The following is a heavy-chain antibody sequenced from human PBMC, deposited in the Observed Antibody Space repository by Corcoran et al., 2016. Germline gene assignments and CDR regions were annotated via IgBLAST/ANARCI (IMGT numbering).Heavy chain of an antibody. Sequence: QVTLKESGPVLVKPTETLTLTCTVSGFSLSNSIMGVSWIRQPPGKALEWLAHIFSNDEKSYSTSLKSRLPISKGTSKSQVVLTMTNTEPVDTATYYCARMVSGSFADYYDGMDVWGQGTTVTVSS. D-gene: IGHD3-9*01. CDR2: IFSNDEK. CDR3: ARMVSGSFADYYDGMDV. V-gene: IGHV2-26*01. J-gene: IGHJ6*02. CDR1: GFSLSNSIMG.